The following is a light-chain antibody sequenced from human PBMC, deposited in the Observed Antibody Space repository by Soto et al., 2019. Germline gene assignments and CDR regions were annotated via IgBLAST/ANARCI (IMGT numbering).Light chain of an antibody. V-gene: IGKV1-5*01. CDR3: QHYNSYSQT. CDR2: GAF. J-gene: IGKJ1*01. CDR1: QSIRYY. Sequence: DIQLTQSPPTLSASVGDRVTITCRASQSIRYYLAWYQQMPGKAPKLLIYGAFSLQSGVPSRFSGSGSGTEFTLTISSLQPDDFATYFCQHYNSYSQTFGQGTKVDIK.